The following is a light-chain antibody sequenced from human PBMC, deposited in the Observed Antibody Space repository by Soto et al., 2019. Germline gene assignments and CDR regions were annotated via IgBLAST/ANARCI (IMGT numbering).Light chain of an antibody. CDR2: DVD. V-gene: IGLV2-11*01. CDR1: RSDVGGYRF. CDR3: CSDAGGFTWV. Sequence: QSALTQPRSVSGSPGQSVTISCTGARSDVGGYRFVSWYQQHPDKAPKLMIYDVDKRPSGVPDRFSGSKSGNTASLTISGLQAEDEADSFSCSDAGGFTWVFGGGTKLTVL. J-gene: IGLJ3*02.